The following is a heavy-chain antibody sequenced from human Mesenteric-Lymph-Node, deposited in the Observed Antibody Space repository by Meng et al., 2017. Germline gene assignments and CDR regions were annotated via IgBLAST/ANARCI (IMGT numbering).Heavy chain of an antibody. V-gene: IGHV4-39*06. CDR3: TTLYGDSIS. CDR1: GDSISSSTFY. J-gene: IGHJ4*02. D-gene: IGHD4-17*01. CDR2: IYYSGRT. Sequence: RLKLQDLGPGLVKPSETLSLTCTVSGDSISSSTFYWGWIRQPPGKGLEWIGSIYYSGRTNYNPSVKSRVSMSVDKSQNHFSLRLSSVTAADTAVYYCTTLYGDSISWGQGTLVTVSS.